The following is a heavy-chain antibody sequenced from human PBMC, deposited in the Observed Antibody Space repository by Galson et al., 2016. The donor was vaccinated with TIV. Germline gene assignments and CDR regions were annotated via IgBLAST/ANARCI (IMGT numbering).Heavy chain of an antibody. J-gene: IGHJ6*04. Sequence: SLRLSCAASGLSVSDNYMTWVRQAPGKGLEWVTLIDSDGSTIHADSVKGRFTVSRDNSKNMVYLQRNSLRPEDTAWYFCARERRHCGNECFLRYYYGMDAWGKGTTVTVSS. D-gene: IGHD2-21*01. CDR1: GLSVSDNY. CDR2: IDSDGST. V-gene: IGHV3-66*02. CDR3: ARERRHCGNECFLRYYYGMDA.